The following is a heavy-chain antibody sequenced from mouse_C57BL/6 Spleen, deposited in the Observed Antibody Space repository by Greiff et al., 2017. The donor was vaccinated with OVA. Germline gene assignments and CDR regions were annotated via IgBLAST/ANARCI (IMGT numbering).Heavy chain of an antibody. Sequence: VQLKESGPELVKPGASVKIPCKASGYTFTDYNMDWVKQSHGKSLEWIGDINPNNGGTIYNQKFKGKATLPVDKSSSTAYMELRSLTSEDTAVYYCAREGGNYYGSSYYFDYWGQGTTLTVSS. V-gene: IGHV1-18*01. CDR1: GYTFTDYN. CDR2: INPNNGGT. CDR3: AREGGNYYGSSYYFDY. D-gene: IGHD1-1*01. J-gene: IGHJ2*01.